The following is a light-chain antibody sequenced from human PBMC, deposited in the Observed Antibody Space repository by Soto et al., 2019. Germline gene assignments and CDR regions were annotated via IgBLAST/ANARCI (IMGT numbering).Light chain of an antibody. CDR2: EVT. CDR1: SSDIGDYNY. V-gene: IGLV2-8*01. CDR3: SSYSGTNSNVI. J-gene: IGLJ2*01. Sequence: QSVLTQPPSASGSPGQSVTISCAGTSSDIGDYNYVSWYQQHPDKVPKLIIYEVTKRPSGVPDRFSGSKSGYTASLTVSDLQPADEAVYYCSSYSGTNSNVIFGGGTKLTVL.